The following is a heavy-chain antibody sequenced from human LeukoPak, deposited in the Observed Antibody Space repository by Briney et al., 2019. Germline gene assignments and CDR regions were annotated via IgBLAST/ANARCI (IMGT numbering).Heavy chain of an antibody. CDR1: GYTFTSYY. V-gene: IGHV1-46*01. J-gene: IGHJ5*02. Sequence: ASVKVSCKASGYTFTSYYMYWVRQAPGQGLEWMGIINPSGGSTSYAQKFQGRVTITADESTSTAYMELSSLRSEDTAVYYCARCPTYYYERSWFDPWGQGTLVTVSS. CDR3: ARCPTYYYERSWFDP. D-gene: IGHD3-22*01. CDR2: INPSGGST.